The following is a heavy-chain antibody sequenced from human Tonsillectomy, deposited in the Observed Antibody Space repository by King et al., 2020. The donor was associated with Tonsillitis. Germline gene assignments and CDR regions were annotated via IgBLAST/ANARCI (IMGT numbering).Heavy chain of an antibody. Sequence: VQLQQSGPGLVKPSQTLSLTCAISGDSVSSNIAAWNWIRQSPSRGLEWLGRTYYRSKWYNDYAVSVKSRITINPDTSKNQFSLQLNSVTPEDTAVYYCAREGNIAVAGTYYYYGMDVWGQGTTVTVSS. CDR1: GDSVSSNIAA. V-gene: IGHV6-1*01. D-gene: IGHD6-19*01. CDR2: TYYRSKWYN. J-gene: IGHJ6*02. CDR3: AREGNIAVAGTYYYYGMDV.